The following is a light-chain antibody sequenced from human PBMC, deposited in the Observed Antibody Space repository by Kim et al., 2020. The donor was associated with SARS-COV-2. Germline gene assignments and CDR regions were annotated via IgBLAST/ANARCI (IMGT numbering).Light chain of an antibody. CDR3: QQYNSWPLT. V-gene: IGKV3D-15*01. CDR2: ATS. J-gene: IGKJ4*01. CDR1: QSIASS. Sequence: EILMTQSPATLSVSPGERATLSCRASQSIASSLAWFQQRPGQAPRPLIYATSTRATGVPVRFSGSGSGTEFTLTISSLKSEDFVVYYCQQYNSWPLTFGGGTKVDIK.